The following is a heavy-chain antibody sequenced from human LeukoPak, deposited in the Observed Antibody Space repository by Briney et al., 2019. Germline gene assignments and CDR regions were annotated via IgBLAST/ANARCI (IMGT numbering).Heavy chain of an antibody. J-gene: IGHJ4*02. Sequence: GGSLRLSCAASGFTFSSYGMHWVRQAPGKGLEWVAVISYDGSNKYYADSVKGRFTISRDNSKNTLYLQMNSLRAEDTAVYYCVKSKLLWFGDLFDYWGQGTLVTVSS. CDR2: ISYDGSNK. V-gene: IGHV3-30*18. CDR3: VKSKLLWFGDLFDY. CDR1: GFTFSSYG. D-gene: IGHD3-10*01.